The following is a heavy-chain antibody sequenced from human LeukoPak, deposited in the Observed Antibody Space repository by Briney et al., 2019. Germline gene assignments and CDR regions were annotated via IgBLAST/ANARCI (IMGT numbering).Heavy chain of an antibody. J-gene: IGHJ3*02. CDR1: GFTFNNYA. Sequence: PGGSLRLSCAASGFTFNNYAMIWVRQAPGKGLEWVSALSGSGTTTYYADSVKGRFTISRDNAKNSLYLQMNSLRAEDTAVYYCARDAIAAAPQDAFDIWGQGTMVTVSS. CDR2: LSGSGTTT. D-gene: IGHD6-13*01. V-gene: IGHV3-23*01. CDR3: ARDAIAAAPQDAFDI.